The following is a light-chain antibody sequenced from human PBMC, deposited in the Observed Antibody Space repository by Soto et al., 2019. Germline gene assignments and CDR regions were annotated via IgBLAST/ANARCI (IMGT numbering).Light chain of an antibody. J-gene: IGKJ1*01. Sequence: AIQMTQSPSSLSASLGDRVTITCRASQGIRGDLGWYQQKPGKGPKLLISATSTLQSGVPSRFSGRGSGTNFTLTISSLQPEDFATYYCIQDFISPLTVGQGTKVEL. V-gene: IGKV1-6*01. CDR3: IQDFISPLT. CDR2: ATS. CDR1: QGIRGD.